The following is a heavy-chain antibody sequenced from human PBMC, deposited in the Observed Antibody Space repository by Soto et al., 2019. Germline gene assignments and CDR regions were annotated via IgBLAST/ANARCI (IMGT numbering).Heavy chain of an antibody. CDR3: ARDGRMTDKPIVVVPAVGNERYYMDV. CDR2: INNDGSST. Sequence: EVQLVEAGGGLVQPGGSLRLSCAASGFTFSSYWMHWVRQAPGKGLVWVSRINNDGSSTSYADSVKGRFTISRDNAKNTLDLQMNSLRAEDMAVYYCARDGRMTDKPIVVVPAVGNERYYMDVWGKGTMVTVSS. V-gene: IGHV3-74*01. CDR1: GFTFSSYW. J-gene: IGHJ6*03. D-gene: IGHD2-2*01.